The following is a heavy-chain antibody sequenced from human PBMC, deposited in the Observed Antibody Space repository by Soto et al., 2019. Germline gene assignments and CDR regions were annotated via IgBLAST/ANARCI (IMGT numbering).Heavy chain of an antibody. Sequence: QVQLQQWGAGLLKPSETLSLTCAVYGGSFSGYYWSWIRQPPGKGLEWIGEINHSGSTNYNPSLKSRVTISVDTSKNQFSLKLSSVTAADTAVYYCARGGTGYDYVWGSYRYGPSFDYWGQGTLVTVSS. V-gene: IGHV4-34*01. D-gene: IGHD3-16*02. CDR2: INHSGST. CDR3: ARGGTGYDYVWGSYRYGPSFDY. J-gene: IGHJ4*02. CDR1: GGSFSGYY.